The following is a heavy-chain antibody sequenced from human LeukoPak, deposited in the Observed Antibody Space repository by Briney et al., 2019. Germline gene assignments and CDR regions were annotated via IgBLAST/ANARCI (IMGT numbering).Heavy chain of an antibody. CDR3: ARGDSSSSDYYYGMDV. V-gene: IGHV1-8*01. Sequence: ASVKVSCKASGYTFTSYDINWVRQATGQGLEWMGWMNPNSGNTGYAQKFQGRVTMTRNTSISTAYMELSSLRSEDTAVYYCARGDSSSSDYYYGMDVWGQGTTVTVSS. D-gene: IGHD6-13*01. CDR1: GYTFTSYD. CDR2: MNPNSGNT. J-gene: IGHJ6*02.